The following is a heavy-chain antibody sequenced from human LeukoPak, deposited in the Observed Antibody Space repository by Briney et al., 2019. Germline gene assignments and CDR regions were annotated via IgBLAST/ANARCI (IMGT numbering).Heavy chain of an antibody. J-gene: IGHJ4*02. CDR3: ARVDYSSGFQNDY. D-gene: IGHD6-19*01. V-gene: IGHV1-2*06. CDR1: GYTFTGYY. CDR2: INPNSGGT. Sequence: WASVEVSCKASGYTFTGYYMHWVRQAPGQGLEWMGRINPNSGGTNYAQKFQGRVTMTRDTSISTAYMELSRLSSNDTAVYYCARVDYSSGFQNDYWGQGTLVTVSS.